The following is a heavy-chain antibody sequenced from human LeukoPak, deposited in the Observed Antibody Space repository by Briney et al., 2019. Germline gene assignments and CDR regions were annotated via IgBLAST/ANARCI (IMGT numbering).Heavy chain of an antibody. CDR2: INAGNGNT. J-gene: IGHJ6*03. CDR1: GYTFTSYA. CDR3: ARGVMFGDYYYMDV. Sequence: GASVKVSCKASGYTFTSYAMHWVRQAPGQRLEWMGWINAGNGNTKYSQKFQGRVTITRDTSASTAYMELSSLRSEDTAVYYCARGVMFGDYYYMDVWGKGTTVTVSS. D-gene: IGHD3-16*01. V-gene: IGHV1-3*01.